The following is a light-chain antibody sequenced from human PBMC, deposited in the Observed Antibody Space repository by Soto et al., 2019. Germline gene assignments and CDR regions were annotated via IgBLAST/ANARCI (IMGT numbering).Light chain of an antibody. CDR1: QSVSSN. V-gene: IGKV3-15*01. Sequence: EIVMTQSPATLSVSPGERATLSCRASQSVSSNLAWYQQKPGQAPRLLIYGASTRATGIPARFSGSGSGTEFTLTISSLQSEEFEVYYCQQYNNWLRTFGQGTKVEIK. CDR2: GAS. CDR3: QQYNNWLRT. J-gene: IGKJ1*01.